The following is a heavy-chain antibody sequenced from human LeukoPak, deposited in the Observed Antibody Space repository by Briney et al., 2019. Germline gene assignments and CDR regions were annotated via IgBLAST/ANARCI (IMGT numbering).Heavy chain of an antibody. J-gene: IGHJ4*02. D-gene: IGHD5-18*01. V-gene: IGHV1-2*02. Sequence: ASVKVSCKASGYTFTGYYMHWVRQAPGQGLEWMGWINPNSGGTNYAQKFQGRVTMTRDTSISTAYMELSRLRSDDTAVYYYARNQIDLRVDTAMVTVAYWGQGTLVTVSS. CDR3: ARNQIDLRVDTAMVTVAY. CDR1: GYTFTGYY. CDR2: INPNSGGT.